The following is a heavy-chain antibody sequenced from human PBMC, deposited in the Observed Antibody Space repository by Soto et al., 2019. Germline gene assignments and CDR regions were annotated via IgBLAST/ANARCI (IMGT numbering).Heavy chain of an antibody. J-gene: IGHJ4*02. V-gene: IGHV3-9*01. CDR3: VKGAYYYDSSGFRSPSTYFDY. CDR2: ISWNGGSM. Sequence: PGGSLRLSCAASGFTFRDFAMHWVRLRPGKGLEWVSGISWNGGSMFYADSVNGRYTISRNNAKSSLYLQMNSLRPEDTALYYCVKGAYYYDSSGFRSPSTYFDYWGQGTLVTVSS. CDR1: GFTFRDFA. D-gene: IGHD3-22*01.